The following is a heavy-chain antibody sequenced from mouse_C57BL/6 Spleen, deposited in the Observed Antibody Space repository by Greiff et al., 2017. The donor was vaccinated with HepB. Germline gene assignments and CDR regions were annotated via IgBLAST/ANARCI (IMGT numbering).Heavy chain of an antibody. J-gene: IGHJ4*01. CDR2: ISGGGGNT. D-gene: IGHD2-4*01. V-gene: IGHV5-9*01. Sequence: EVHLVESGGGLVKPGGSLKLSCAASGFTFSSYTMSWVRQTPEKRLEWVATISGGGGNTYYPDSVKGRFTISRDNAKNTLYLQMSSLRSEDTALYYCARQRGAYDYDGRPLYAMDYWGQGTSVTVSS. CDR3: ARQRGAYDYDGRPLYAMDY. CDR1: GFTFSSYT.